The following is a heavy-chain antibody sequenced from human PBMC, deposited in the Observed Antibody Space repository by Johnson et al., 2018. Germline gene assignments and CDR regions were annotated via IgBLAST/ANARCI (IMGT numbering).Heavy chain of an antibody. J-gene: IGHJ6*03. V-gene: IGHV3-30*18. Sequence: QVQLVQSGGGVVQPGRSLRLSCAASGFSFGDYDMHWVRQAPGKGLEWVPIISYDGNNIDDADSVKGRFTISRNNSKNPLFLQLNSLRPEDMAVFSCAKVPTILQSWNSVTLIVYSVYDMDVWGKGTTVTVSS. CDR2: ISYDGNNI. D-gene: IGHD1-7*01. CDR1: GFSFGDYD. CDR3: AKVPTILQSWNSVTLIVYSVYDMDV.